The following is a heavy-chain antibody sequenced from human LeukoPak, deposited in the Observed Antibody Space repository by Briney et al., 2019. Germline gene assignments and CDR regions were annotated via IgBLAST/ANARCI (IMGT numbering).Heavy chain of an antibody. CDR2: IYYSGST. V-gene: IGHV4-39*01. J-gene: IGHJ4*02. Sequence: KPSETLSLTCTVSGSSISSSSYYWGWIRQPPGKGLEWIGSIYYSGSTYYNPSLKSRVTISVDTSKNQSSLKLSSVTAADTAVYYCARHGRGGLDYWGQGTLVTVSS. CDR1: GSSISSSSYY. D-gene: IGHD3-10*01. CDR3: ARHGRGGLDY.